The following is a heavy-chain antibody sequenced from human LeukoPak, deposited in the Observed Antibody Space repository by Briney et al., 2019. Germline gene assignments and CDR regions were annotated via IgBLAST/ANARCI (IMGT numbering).Heavy chain of an antibody. Sequence: GGSLRLSCAVSGFTFNQNWMNWVRQAPGKGLEWVANISPDGSGEYYVDSVKGRFTISRDNAKNSVFLQMNSLRDEDTAVYYCAVSGGSGFGWGQGTMVSV. V-gene: IGHV3-7*02. D-gene: IGHD3-10*01. CDR3: AVSGGSGFG. CDR2: ISPDGSGE. J-gene: IGHJ3*01. CDR1: GFTFNQNW.